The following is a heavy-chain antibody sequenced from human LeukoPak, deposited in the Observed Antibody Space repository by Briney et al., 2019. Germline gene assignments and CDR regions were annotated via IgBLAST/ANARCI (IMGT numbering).Heavy chain of an antibody. J-gene: IGHJ4*02. CDR1: GFTLSSYS. Sequence: GGSLRLSCAASGFTLSSYSMNWVRQAPGKGLEWVSSISSSSSYIYYADSVKGRFTISRDNAKNSLYLQMNSLRAEDTAVYYCARDWGVRGSYYWNFDYWGQGTLVTVSS. V-gene: IGHV3-21*01. CDR3: ARDWGVRGSYYWNFDY. D-gene: IGHD1-26*01. CDR2: ISSSSSYI.